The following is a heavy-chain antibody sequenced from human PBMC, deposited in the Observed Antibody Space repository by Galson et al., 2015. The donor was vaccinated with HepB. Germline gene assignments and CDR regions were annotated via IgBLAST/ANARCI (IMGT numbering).Heavy chain of an antibody. J-gene: IGHJ4*02. D-gene: IGHD5-12*01. CDR1: DASISSFY. Sequence: TLSLTCTVSDASISSFYWNWIRQPPGKGLEWIGYIYYTGSTNYNPSLKSRVTISVDTSKNQFSLKLSSVTAADTAVYYCAREGRSGSFDYWGQGTLVTVSS. V-gene: IGHV4-59*01. CDR2: IYYTGST. CDR3: AREGRSGSFDY.